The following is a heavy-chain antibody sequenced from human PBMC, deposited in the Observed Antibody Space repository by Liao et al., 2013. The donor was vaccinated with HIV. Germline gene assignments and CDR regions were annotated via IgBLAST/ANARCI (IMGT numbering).Heavy chain of an antibody. CDR3: ARDPRWGSFWFDP. J-gene: IGHJ5*02. Sequence: QVQLQESGPGLVKPSETLSLTCTVSGGSIRSYYWSWIRQPPGKRLEWIGYIYYSGSTNYNPSLKSRVTISVDTSKNQFSLKLSSVTAADTAVYYCARDPRWGSFWFDPWGQEPWSPSPQ. CDR2: IYYSGST. CDR1: GGSIRSYY. D-gene: IGHD2-21*01. V-gene: IGHV4-59*01.